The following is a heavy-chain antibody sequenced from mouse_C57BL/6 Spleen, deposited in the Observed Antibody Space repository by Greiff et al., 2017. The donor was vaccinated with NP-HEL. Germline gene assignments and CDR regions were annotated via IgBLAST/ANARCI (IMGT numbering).Heavy chain of an antibody. Sequence: EVMLVESGGGLVKPGGPLKLSCAASGFTFSSYTMSWVRQTPEKRLEWVATISGGGGNTYYPDSVKGRFTISRDNAKNTLYLQMSSLRSEDTALYYCARLNYYGSSHWYFDVWGTGTTVTVSS. CDR3: ARLNYYGSSHWYFDV. CDR1: GFTFSSYT. CDR2: ISGGGGNT. J-gene: IGHJ1*03. D-gene: IGHD1-1*01. V-gene: IGHV5-9*01.